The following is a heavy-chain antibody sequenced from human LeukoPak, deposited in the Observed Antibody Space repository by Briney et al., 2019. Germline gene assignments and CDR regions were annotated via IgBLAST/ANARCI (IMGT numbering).Heavy chain of an antibody. Sequence: GGSLRLSCAASGFTVSSNYMSWVRQAPGKGLEWVSVIYSGGSTYYADSVKGRFTISRDNSKNTLYLQMNSLRAEDTAVYYCARSYCSGGSCYEIDYWGQGTLVTVSS. CDR2: IYSGGST. J-gene: IGHJ4*02. CDR1: GFTVSSNY. D-gene: IGHD2-15*01. CDR3: ARSYCSGGSCYEIDY. V-gene: IGHV3-53*01.